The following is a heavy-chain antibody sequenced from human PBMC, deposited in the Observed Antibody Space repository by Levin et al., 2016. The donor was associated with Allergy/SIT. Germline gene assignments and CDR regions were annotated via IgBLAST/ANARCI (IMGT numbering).Heavy chain of an antibody. CDR2: IRSKANSYAT. V-gene: IGHV3-73*01. D-gene: IGHD3-16*02. J-gene: IGHJ4*02. Sequence: GESLKISCAASGFTFSGSAMHWVRQASGKGLEWVGRIRSKANSYATAYAASVKGRFTISRDDSKNTAYLQMNSLKTEDTAVYYCTRLGAYDYVWGSYRYGFDYWGQGTLVTVSS. CDR3: TRLGAYDYVWGSYRYGFDY. CDR1: GFTFSGSA.